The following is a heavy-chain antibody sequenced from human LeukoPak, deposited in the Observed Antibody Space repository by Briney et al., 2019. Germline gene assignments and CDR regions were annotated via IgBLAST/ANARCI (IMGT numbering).Heavy chain of an antibody. CDR2: IIPIFGTT. CDR1: GGTFSSYA. J-gene: IGHJ3*02. CDR3: ARVLAGYDTSGYYWDAFDI. D-gene: IGHD3-22*01. Sequence: SVKVSCKASGGTFSSYAISWVRQAPGQGLEWMGGIIPIFGTTNYAQKFQGRVTITADESTSTAYMELSSLRSEDTAVYYCARVLAGYDTSGYYWDAFDIWGQGTMVSVSS. V-gene: IGHV1-69*01.